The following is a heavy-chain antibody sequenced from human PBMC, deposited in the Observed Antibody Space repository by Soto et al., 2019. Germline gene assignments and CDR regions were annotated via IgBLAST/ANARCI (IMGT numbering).Heavy chain of an antibody. CDR3: ARGGSGSSWYGDY. D-gene: IGHD6-13*01. CDR2: ISSDSSTI. Sequence: EVQLVESGGGLLQPGGSLRLSCAASGFTFSSYNMKWVRQAPGKGLEWVSYISSDSSTIYYADSVKGRFIISRDNAKNSLYLQMNSLIDEDTAGYYCARGGSGSSWYGDYWSQGTLVTVSS. J-gene: IGHJ4*02. CDR1: GFTFSSYN. V-gene: IGHV3-48*02.